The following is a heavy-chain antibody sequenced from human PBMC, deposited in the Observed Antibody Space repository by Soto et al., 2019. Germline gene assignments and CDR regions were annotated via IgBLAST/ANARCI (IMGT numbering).Heavy chain of an antibody. D-gene: IGHD3-10*01. Sequence: SETLSLTCAVYGGSFSGYYWSWIRQPPGKGLEWIGEINHSGSTNNNPSLKSRVTISVDMSKNKFSLKLSSVTAADTAVYYCAREGLIMGIRYYYGMDVWGPGDTVT. CDR2: INHSGST. CDR1: GGSFSGYY. CDR3: AREGLIMGIRYYYGMDV. V-gene: IGHV4-34*01. J-gene: IGHJ6*02.